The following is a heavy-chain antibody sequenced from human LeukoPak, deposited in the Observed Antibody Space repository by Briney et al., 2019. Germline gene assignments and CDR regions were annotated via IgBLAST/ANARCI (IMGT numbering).Heavy chain of an antibody. CDR1: GFTFSSYA. D-gene: IGHD6-19*01. CDR2: ISYDGSNK. V-gene: IGHV3-30-3*01. Sequence: PGRSLRLSCAASGFTFSSYAMHWVRQAPGKGLEWVAVISYDGSNKYYADSVKGRFTISRDNSKNTLYLQMNSLRAEDTAVYYCARGGHSMAVAGDYWGQGTPVTVSS. J-gene: IGHJ4*02. CDR3: ARGGHSMAVAGDY.